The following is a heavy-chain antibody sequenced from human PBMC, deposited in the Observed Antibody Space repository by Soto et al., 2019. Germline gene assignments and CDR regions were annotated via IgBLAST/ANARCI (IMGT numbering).Heavy chain of an antibody. CDR1: GGSMTSNNW. D-gene: IGHD3-22*01. J-gene: IGHJ5*02. Sequence: SETLSLTCTVSGGSMTSNNWWNWVRQSRGKGLEWLGETHPSGRTNYSPSLKSRVTISVDKSKNQFSLQLTSVTAADTAVYYCARANRPITMTYLNWFDPWGQGTLVTVS. CDR2: THPSGRT. V-gene: IGHV4-4*02. CDR3: ARANRPITMTYLNWFDP.